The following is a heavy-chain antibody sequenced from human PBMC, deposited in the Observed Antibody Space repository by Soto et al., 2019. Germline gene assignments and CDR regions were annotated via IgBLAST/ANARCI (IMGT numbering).Heavy chain of an antibody. Sequence: QVHLVQSGAEVKKPGASVKVSCKASGYTFTSYGITWVRQAPGQGLEWMGWISAHNGNTDYAQKLQDRVIVTIDTSTSTAYMELRSLISDDTAVYYCARGRYGDYWGQGALVTVSS. J-gene: IGHJ4*02. V-gene: IGHV1-18*01. D-gene: IGHD1-1*01. CDR2: ISAHNGNT. CDR1: GYTFTSYG. CDR3: ARGRYGDY.